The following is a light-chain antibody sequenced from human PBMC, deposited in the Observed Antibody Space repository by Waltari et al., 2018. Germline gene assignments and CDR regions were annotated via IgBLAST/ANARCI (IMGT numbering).Light chain of an antibody. J-gene: IGKJ1*01. CDR3: QQYQSHWT. V-gene: IGKV1-5*03. CDR1: QYIGGR. Sequence: DIQMTQSPSTLSASVGDRVNITCRASQYIGGRLAWLQQKPGKAPKLLVYKASSLESGVPSRFSGSGSGTEYTLSISSLEPDDFATYHCQQYQSHWTFGQGTKVEVQ. CDR2: KAS.